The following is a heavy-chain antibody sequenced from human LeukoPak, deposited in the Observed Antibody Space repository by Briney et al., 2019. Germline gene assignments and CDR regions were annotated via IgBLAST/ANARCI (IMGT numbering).Heavy chain of an antibody. J-gene: IGHJ4*02. CDR1: GFTFGRQA. CDR3: AKEGGYCSSSSCSDYFDY. D-gene: IGHD2-15*01. Sequence: PGGSLRLSCTASGFTFGRQAMSWVRQAPGKGLEWVSTISGAGGSIYYADSVKGRFTISRDNSKDTLYLQVNSLRAEDTAVYFCAKEGGYCSSSSCSDYFDYWGQGTLVNVSS. V-gene: IGHV3-23*01. CDR2: ISGAGGSI.